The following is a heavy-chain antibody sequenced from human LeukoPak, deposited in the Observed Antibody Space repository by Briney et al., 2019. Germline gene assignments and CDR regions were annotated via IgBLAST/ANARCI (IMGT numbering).Heavy chain of an antibody. CDR1: GFTFSSYE. V-gene: IGHV3-48*03. D-gene: IGHD3-3*01. CDR3: AREVLRFLEWLSPNYYYYGMDV. CDR2: ISSSGSTT. J-gene: IGHJ6*02. Sequence: GGSLRLSCAASGFTFSSYEMSWVRQAPGKGLEWVSYISSSGSTTYYADSVKGRFTISRDNAKNSLYLQMNSLRAEDTAVYYCAREVLRFLEWLSPNYYYYGMDVWGQGTTVTVSS.